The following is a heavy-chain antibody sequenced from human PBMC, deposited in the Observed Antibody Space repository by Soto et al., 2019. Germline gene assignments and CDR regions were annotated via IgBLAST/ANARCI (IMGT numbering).Heavy chain of an antibody. D-gene: IGHD2-15*01. CDR1: GYTFTSYY. V-gene: IGHV1-3*01. CDR2: INAGNGNT. J-gene: IGHJ4*02. Sequence: ASVKVSCKASGYTFTSYYMHWVRQAPGQRLEWMGWINAGNGNTKYSQKLQGRVTITRDTSASTAYMQLSSLRSEDTAVYYCARDLGGWPDYWGQGTLVTVSS. CDR3: ARDLGGWPDY.